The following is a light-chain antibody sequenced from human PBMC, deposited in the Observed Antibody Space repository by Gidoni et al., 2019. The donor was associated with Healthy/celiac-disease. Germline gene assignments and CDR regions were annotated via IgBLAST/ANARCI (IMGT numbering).Light chain of an antibody. J-gene: IGKJ2*01. V-gene: IGKV1-12*01. CDR2: AAS. CDR3: QQANNFPYT. CDR1: HGMSSW. Sequence: EIQRTQSPSSVTASVGDRVSITFRAGHGMSSWLAWYQQKPGKAPQLLIYAASSLQSGVPSRFSGSGSGTDFTLTISSLQPEDFATYYCQQANNFPYTFGQGTKLEIK.